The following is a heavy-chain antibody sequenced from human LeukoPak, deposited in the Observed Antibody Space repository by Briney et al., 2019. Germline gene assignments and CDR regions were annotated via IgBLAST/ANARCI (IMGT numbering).Heavy chain of an antibody. CDR1: GFTVSSNY. CDR3: ARDSITIFGVVIQPPDY. D-gene: IGHD3-3*01. CDR2: IKEDGSEK. Sequence: PGGSLRLSCAASGFTVSSNYMSWVRQAPGKGLEWVANIKEDGSEKYYVDSVRGRLTISRDNANNSLCLQMNSLRAEDSAVFYCARDSITIFGVVIQPPDYWGQGTLVTVSS. J-gene: IGHJ4*02. V-gene: IGHV3-7*01.